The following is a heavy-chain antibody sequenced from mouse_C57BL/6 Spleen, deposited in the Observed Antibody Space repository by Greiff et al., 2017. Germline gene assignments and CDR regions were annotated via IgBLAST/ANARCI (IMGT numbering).Heavy chain of an antibody. CDR2: IDPENGDT. Sequence: VQLQQSGAELVRPGASVKLSCTASGFNIKDDYMHWVKQRPEQGLEWIGWIDPENGDTESASKFQGKATITADTSSNTAYLQLSSLTSEDTAVYYCTTRIQGFDYWGQGTTLTVSS. J-gene: IGHJ2*01. V-gene: IGHV14-4*01. CDR3: TTRIQGFDY. CDR1: GFNIKDDY.